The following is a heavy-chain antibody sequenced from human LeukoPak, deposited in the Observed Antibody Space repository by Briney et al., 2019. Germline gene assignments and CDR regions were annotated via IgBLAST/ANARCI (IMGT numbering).Heavy chain of an antibody. V-gene: IGHV1-18*01. CDR1: GYTFTSYG. CDR2: ISAYNGNT. J-gene: IGHJ4*02. D-gene: IGHD2-15*01. CDR3: ARDLGVDIVVVVAATPYVVDY. Sequence: GASVKVSCKASGYTFTSYGISWVRQAPGQGLEWMGWISAYNGNTNYAQKLQGRVTMITDTSTSTAYMELRSLRFDDTAVYYCARDLGVDIVVVVAATPYVVDYWGQGTLVTVSS.